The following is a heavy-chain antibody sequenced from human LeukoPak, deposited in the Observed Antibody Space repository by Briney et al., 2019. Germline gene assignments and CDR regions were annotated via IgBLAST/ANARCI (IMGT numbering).Heavy chain of an antibody. V-gene: IGHV4-4*07. J-gene: IGHJ6*03. CDR3: ARDMVSTWPYFYTYYYMDV. Sequence: PSETLSLTCTVSGASITSYSWNWIRQPAGKGLEWIGRIHGNGSTNYNPSFKNRVTMSLDTSKSQLSLKMTSVSAADTALYFCARDMVSTWPYFYTYYYMDVWGQGTTVAVTS. CDR2: IHGNGST. D-gene: IGHD6-13*01. CDR1: GASITSYS.